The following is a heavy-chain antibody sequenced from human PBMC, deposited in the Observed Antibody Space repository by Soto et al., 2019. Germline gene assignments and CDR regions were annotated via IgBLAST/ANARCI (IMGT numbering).Heavy chain of an antibody. D-gene: IGHD3-3*01. J-gene: IGHJ6*02. CDR2: IYYSGST. Sequence: QLQLQESGPGLVKPSETLSLTCTVSGGSISSSSYYWGWIRQPPGKGLEWIGSIYYSGSTSYNRSLKSRVTISVDTSKNQFSLELTSVTAADTAVYYCARRNDFWSGYWYGMYVWGQGTTVTVSS. CDR1: GGSISSSSYY. V-gene: IGHV4-39*01. CDR3: ARRNDFWSGYWYGMYV.